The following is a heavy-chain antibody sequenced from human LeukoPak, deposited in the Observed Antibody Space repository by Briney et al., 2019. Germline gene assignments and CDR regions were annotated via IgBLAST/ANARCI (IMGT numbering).Heavy chain of an antibody. Sequence: GGSLRLSCEVSGFMSGWMGWVRQAPGKGLQWVANINAEETKRNYEDSVRGRFTIFRDSAGKSVFLQMNSLRVEDTAVYYCAGGGNYYFDYWGQGTLVTVSS. CDR1: GFMSGW. CDR2: INAEETKR. J-gene: IGHJ4*02. V-gene: IGHV3-7*02. D-gene: IGHD4-23*01. CDR3: AGGGNYYFDY.